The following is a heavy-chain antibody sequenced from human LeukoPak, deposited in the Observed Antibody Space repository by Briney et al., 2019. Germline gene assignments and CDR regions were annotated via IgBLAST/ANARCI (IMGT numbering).Heavy chain of an antibody. CDR1: GITFSSYG. V-gene: IGHV3-30*14. Sequence: PGGSLRLSCVASGITFSSYGMHWVRQAPGKGLEWVAVISYGGSNGYVDSVKGRFTISRDNSKNTVYLQMNSLRAEDTAVYYCARDGNIVGALYNWFDPWGQGTLVTVSS. D-gene: IGHD1-26*01. J-gene: IGHJ5*02. CDR2: ISYGGSNG. CDR3: ARDGNIVGALYNWFDP.